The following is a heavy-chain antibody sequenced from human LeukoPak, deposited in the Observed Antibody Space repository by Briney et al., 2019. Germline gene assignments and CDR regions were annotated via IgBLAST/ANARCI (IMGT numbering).Heavy chain of an antibody. CDR1: TFSSYA. CDR2: IHYSGST. D-gene: IGHD6-6*01. CDR3: ARLIYSSSSVWFDP. V-gene: IGHV4-39*07. Sequence: TFSSYAMSWVRQAPGKGLEWIGTIHYSGSTYYNPSLRSRVTISVDTSKNQFSLKLSSVTAADTALFYCARLIYSSSSVWFDPWGQGTLVTVSS. J-gene: IGHJ5*02.